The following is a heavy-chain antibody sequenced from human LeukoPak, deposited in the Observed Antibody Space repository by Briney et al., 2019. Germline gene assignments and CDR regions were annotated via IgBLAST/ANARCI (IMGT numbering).Heavy chain of an antibody. CDR2: INPHGSEK. V-gene: IGHV3-7*01. J-gene: IGHJ4*02. CDR1: GFSFSSYW. CDR3: ARSDY. Sequence: GGSLRLSCTASGFSFSSYWMNWVRQAPGKGLEWVANINPHGSEKNYMDSVKGRFTISRDRTKNSLFLQMNNLRAEDTAVYYCARSDYWGQGILVTVSS.